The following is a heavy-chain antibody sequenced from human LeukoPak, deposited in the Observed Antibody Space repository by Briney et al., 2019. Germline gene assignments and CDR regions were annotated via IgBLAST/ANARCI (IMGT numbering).Heavy chain of an antibody. CDR2: INTNTGNP. Sequence: WASVKVSCKASGYTFSSYAMNWVRQAPGQGLEWMGWINTNTGNPTYAQGFTGRFVFSLDTSVSTAYLQISSLQAEDTAVYYCARSNNDGDYLGVGFDYWGQGTLVTVPS. J-gene: IGHJ4*02. CDR1: GYTFSSYA. V-gene: IGHV7-4-1*02. D-gene: IGHD4-17*01. CDR3: ARSNNDGDYLGVGFDY.